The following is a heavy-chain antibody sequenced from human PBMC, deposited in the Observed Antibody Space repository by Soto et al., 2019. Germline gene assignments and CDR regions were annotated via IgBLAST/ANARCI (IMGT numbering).Heavy chain of an antibody. CDR1: GYTFTSYD. Sequence: QVQLVQSGAEVKKPGASVKVSCKASGYTFTSYDINWVRQASGQGLEWMGWMNPDSGNTGYAQKFQGRVTMTSNTSLSTAYMKLSSLRSEDTAVYYCARIVTMNNDYWGRGTPVTVSS. J-gene: IGHJ4*02. V-gene: IGHV1-8*01. D-gene: IGHD5-12*01. CDR3: ARIVTMNNDY. CDR2: MNPDSGNT.